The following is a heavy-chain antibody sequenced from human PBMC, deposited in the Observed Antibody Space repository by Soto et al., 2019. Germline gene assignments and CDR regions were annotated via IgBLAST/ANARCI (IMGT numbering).Heavy chain of an antibody. CDR3: ARGRPGPYSSSWFDYYYYGMDV. Sequence: QVQLVQSGAEVKKPGSSVKVSCKASGGTFSSYAISWVRQAPGQGLEWMGGIIPIFGTANYAQKFQGRVTITADESTSTAYMELSSLRSEDTAVYYCARGRPGPYSSSWFDYYYYGMDVWGQGTTVTVSS. CDR2: IIPIFGTA. D-gene: IGHD6-13*01. J-gene: IGHJ6*02. V-gene: IGHV1-69*01. CDR1: GGTFSSYA.